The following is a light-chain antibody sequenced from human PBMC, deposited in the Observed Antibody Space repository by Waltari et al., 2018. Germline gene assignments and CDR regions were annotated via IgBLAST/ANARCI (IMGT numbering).Light chain of an antibody. J-gene: IGLJ3*02. CDR2: NNH. CDR1: SSNDGPNY. CDR3: AAWDDSLNAWM. Sequence: QSVLTQPPSTSGTPGQRVTISCSGSSSNDGPNYVTWYQQLPGTAPTLLIYNNHRRPSGVPDRFSGSKAGTSASLAISGLQSEDEADYYCAAWDDSLNAWMFGGGTKLTVL. V-gene: IGLV1-44*01.